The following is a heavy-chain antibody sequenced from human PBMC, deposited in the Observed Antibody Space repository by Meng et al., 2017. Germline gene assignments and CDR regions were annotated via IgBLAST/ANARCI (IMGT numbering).Heavy chain of an antibody. Sequence: GESLKISCAASGFTFSSYSMNWVRQAPGKGLEWVSSISSSSSYRYYADSVKGRFTISRDNAKNSLYLQMNSLRAEETAVYYCARASTGEGYWGQGTLVTVSS. V-gene: IGHV3-21*01. D-gene: IGHD7-27*01. CDR1: GFTFSSYS. CDR2: ISSSSSYR. J-gene: IGHJ4*02. CDR3: ARASTGEGY.